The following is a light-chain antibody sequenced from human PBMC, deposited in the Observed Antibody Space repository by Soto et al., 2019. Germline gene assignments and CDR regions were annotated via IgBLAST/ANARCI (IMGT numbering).Light chain of an antibody. CDR3: QQYNNWPPIT. CDR2: RAS. CDR1: QSVSSN. J-gene: IGKJ5*01. V-gene: IGKV3-15*01. Sequence: EIVMTQSPATLSVSPGERATLSCRASQSVSSNLAWYQQKPGQAPGLLIYRASTRATGIPARFSGSGCGTEFTLTISSLQSEAFSVYYCQQYNNWPPITFGQGTRLEIK.